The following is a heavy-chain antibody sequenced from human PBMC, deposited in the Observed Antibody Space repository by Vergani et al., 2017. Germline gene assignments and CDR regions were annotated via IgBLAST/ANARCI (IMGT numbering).Heavy chain of an antibody. V-gene: IGHV3-30*18. CDR1: GFGFKNFA. CDR2: ISKDGTHD. D-gene: IGHD2-21*02. J-gene: IGHJ4*02. CDR3: AKYLRDSPDGLPDS. Sequence: QVSLVESGGGVVQPGRSLTLTCSASGFGFKNFAMHWVRQAPGKGLEWVATISKDGTHDYYEPSVRGRFAVSRDNSKDILYLQMDSLRSEDTALYYCAKYLRDSPDGLPDSWGPGTLVIVSS.